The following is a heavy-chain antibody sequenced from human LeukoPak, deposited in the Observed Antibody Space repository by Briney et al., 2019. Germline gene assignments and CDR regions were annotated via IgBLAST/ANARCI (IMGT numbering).Heavy chain of an antibody. D-gene: IGHD3-22*01. CDR2: ISSNSYI. Sequence: GGSLRLSCAASGFTFSSYNMNWVRQAPGKGLEWVSSISSNSYIYYADSVKGRFTISRDNAKNSLYLQMNSLRAEDTAVYYCARGGPYYYDSSGYYQAYDYWGQGTLVTVSS. CDR3: ARGGPYYYDSSGYYQAYDY. V-gene: IGHV3-21*01. J-gene: IGHJ4*02. CDR1: GFTFSSYN.